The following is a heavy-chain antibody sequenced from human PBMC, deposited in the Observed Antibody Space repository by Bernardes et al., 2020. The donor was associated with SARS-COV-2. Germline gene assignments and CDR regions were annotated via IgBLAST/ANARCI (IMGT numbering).Heavy chain of an antibody. CDR2: INHSGST. V-gene: IGHV4-34*01. CDR3: AREVGYSSSSYYYYYGMDV. Sequence: TLSLTCAVYGGSFSGYYWSWIRQPPGKGLEWIGEINHSGSTNYNPSLKSRVTISVDTSKNQFSLKLSSVTAADTAVYYCAREVGYSSSSYYYYYGMDVWGQGTTVTVSS. CDR1: GGSFSGYY. D-gene: IGHD6-6*01. J-gene: IGHJ6*02.